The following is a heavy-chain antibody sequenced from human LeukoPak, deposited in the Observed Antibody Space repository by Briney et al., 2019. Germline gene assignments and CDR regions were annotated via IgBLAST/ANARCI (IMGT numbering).Heavy chain of an antibody. V-gene: IGHV4-38-2*02. CDR3: ARDIDYGGNSAFDY. Sequence: SETLSLTCAVSRYSISSGYYWVWIRQPPGKGLEWVGTIYHSGTSYYNPSLKSRLTISVDTSKSQFSLKLSSVTAADTAAYYCARDIDYGGNSAFDYWGLGIVVTVSS. D-gene: IGHD4-23*01. CDR2: IYHSGTS. CDR1: RYSISSGYY. J-gene: IGHJ4*02.